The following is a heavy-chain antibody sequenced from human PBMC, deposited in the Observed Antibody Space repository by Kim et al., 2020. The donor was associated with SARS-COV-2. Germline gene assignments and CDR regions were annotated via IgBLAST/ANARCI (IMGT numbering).Heavy chain of an antibody. CDR3: AREDYDTHWFDP. J-gene: IGHJ5*02. D-gene: IGHD3-16*01. CDR1: GYTFTSYG. V-gene: IGHV1-18*04. Sequence: ASVKVSCKASGYTFTSYGISWVRQAPGQGLEWMGWISAYNGNTNYAQKLQGRVTMTTDTSTSTAYMELRSLRSDDTAMYYCAREDYDTHWFDPWGQGTLVTVSS. CDR2: ISAYNGNT.